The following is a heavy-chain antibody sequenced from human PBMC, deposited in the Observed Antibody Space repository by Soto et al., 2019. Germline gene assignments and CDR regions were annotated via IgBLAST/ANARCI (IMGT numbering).Heavy chain of an antibody. Sequence: GGSLRLSCTASGFTFSSYSMNWVRKAPGKGLEWVSSISSSSSYIYYADSVKGRFTISRENAKNSLYLQMNSLRAEDTAVYFCARDGYDYYDSSGYYYYYGMDVGGQGTTVTVSS. CDR1: GFTFSSYS. CDR2: ISSSSSYI. CDR3: ARDGYDYYDSSGYYYYYGMDV. D-gene: IGHD3-22*01. J-gene: IGHJ6*02. V-gene: IGHV3-21*01.